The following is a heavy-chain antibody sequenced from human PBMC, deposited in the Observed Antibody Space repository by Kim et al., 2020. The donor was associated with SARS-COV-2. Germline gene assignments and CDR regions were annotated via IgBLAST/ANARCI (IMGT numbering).Heavy chain of an antibody. J-gene: IGHJ4*02. CDR3: ARDGVYGPLRYFDWLNFDY. D-gene: IGHD3-9*01. V-gene: IGHV3-30*07. Sequence: GRFTISRDNSKNTLYLQMNSLRAEDTAVYYCARDGVYGPLRYFDWLNFDYWGQGTLVTVSS.